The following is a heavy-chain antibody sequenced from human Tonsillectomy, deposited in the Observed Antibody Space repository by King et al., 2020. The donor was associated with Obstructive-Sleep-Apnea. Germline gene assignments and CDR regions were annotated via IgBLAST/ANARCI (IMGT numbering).Heavy chain of an antibody. J-gene: IGHJ6*02. V-gene: IGHV1-2*04. CDR3: ARLGLTVSGYDYSALDV. CDR1: GYSFTDYY. Sequence: LVQSGAEVKKPGASVKVSCKASGYSFTDYYMHWVRQAPGQGLEWMGWINPNSGGTNYAQKFQGWITMTRDTSISTAYMSLSRLRSDDTAVYYCARLGLTVSGYDYSALDVWGQGTTVTVSS. CDR2: INPNSGGT. D-gene: IGHD5-12*01.